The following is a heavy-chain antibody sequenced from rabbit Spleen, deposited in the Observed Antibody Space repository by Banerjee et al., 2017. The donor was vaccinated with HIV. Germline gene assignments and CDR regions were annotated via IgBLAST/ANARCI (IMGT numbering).Heavy chain of an antibody. J-gene: IGHJ6*01. CDR3: ARDTGSSFSSYGMDL. Sequence: QSLEESGGDLVKPGASLTLTCTASGVSFSGNSYMCWVRQAPGKGLEWIACIDSGSSGFTYFATWAKGRFTISKTSATTVTLQMTRLTAADTATYFCARDTGSSFSSYGMDLWGPGTLVTVS. CDR2: IDSGSSGFT. V-gene: IGHV1S40*01. D-gene: IGHD8-1*01. CDR1: GVSFSGNSY.